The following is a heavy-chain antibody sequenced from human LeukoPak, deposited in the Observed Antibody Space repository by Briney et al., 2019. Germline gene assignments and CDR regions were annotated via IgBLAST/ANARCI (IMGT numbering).Heavy chain of an antibody. CDR2: IDKHGSGK. J-gene: IGHJ4*02. CDR1: GFTFSISW. D-gene: IGHD1-26*01. Sequence: PGGSLRLSCVASGFTFSISWVTWVRQAPGKWLEWVANIDKHGSGKYYVDSVKGRFAISRDYASNSVFLQMDSLRAEDTSVYYCARDAGWGYYDLWGQGTPVTVSS. CDR3: ARDAGWGYYDL. V-gene: IGHV3-7*01.